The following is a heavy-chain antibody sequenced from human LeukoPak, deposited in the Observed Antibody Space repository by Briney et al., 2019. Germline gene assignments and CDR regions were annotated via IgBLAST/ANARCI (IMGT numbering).Heavy chain of an antibody. CDR2: VNPNTGDT. CDR1: GYTFTTYD. CDR3: ARDPVGGRGYQLLGTDY. V-gene: IGHV1-8*03. Sequence: ASVRVSCQASGYTFTTYDINWVRQAAGQGLEWMGWVNPNTGDTGFAQKFQGRVTITADKSTSTAYMELSSLRSEDTAVYYCARDPVGGRGYQLLGTDYWGQGTLVTVSS. D-gene: IGHD2-2*01. J-gene: IGHJ4*02.